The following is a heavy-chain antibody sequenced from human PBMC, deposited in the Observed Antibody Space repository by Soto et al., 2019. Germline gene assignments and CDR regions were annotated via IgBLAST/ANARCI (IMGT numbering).Heavy chain of an antibody. CDR1: GGAFRSYT. V-gene: IGHV1-69*06. CDR2: STPIFGAA. J-gene: IGHJ6*02. Sequence: QVQLVQSGGEVKTPGSSVKVSCKASGGAFRSYTISWVRQAPGQGLEWMGGSTPIFGAANYAQKFEGRVTISADKSTTTAYMELSNLTSEDTAVYYCARDEIAVANRVGMDVWGQGTTVIVSS. CDR3: ARDEIAVANRVGMDV. D-gene: IGHD6-19*01.